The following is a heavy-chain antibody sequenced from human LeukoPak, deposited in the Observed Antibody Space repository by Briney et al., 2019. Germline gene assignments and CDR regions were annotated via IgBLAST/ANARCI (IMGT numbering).Heavy chain of an antibody. CDR3: ANLNSFYCSGIRCNPNWFDP. D-gene: IGHD2-15*01. Sequence: PGGSLRLSCAASGFTFSSYWMSWVRQAPGKGLEWVANIKEDGSEKYYVDSVKGRFTISRDNAKNSLYLQMNSLRAEDMAVYYCANLNSFYCSGIRCNPNWFDPWGQGTLVTVSS. CDR2: IKEDGSEK. J-gene: IGHJ5*02. CDR1: GFTFSSYW. V-gene: IGHV3-7*01.